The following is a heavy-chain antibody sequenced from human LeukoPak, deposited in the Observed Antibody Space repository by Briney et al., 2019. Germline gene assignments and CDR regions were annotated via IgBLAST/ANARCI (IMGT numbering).Heavy chain of an antibody. J-gene: IGHJ4*02. CDR3: ARDFDDVSGNFYYIPDY. D-gene: IGHD3-22*01. CDR2: IRFDGTKK. Sequence: GGSLRLSCAASGFNFNRNGMHWVRQAPGNGLEWVAFIRFDGTKKFYGDSASGRFTISRDNSKSTLSLQMDSLRTEDTALYYCARDFDDVSGNFYYIPDYWGQGMLVTVSS. V-gene: IGHV3-30*02. CDR1: GFNFNRNG.